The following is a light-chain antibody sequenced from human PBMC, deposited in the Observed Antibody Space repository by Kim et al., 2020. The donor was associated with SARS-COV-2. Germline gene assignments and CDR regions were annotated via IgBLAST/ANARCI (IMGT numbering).Light chain of an antibody. CDR3: QSYDSSNQV. J-gene: IGLJ3*02. Sequence: NFMLTQPHSVSESPGKTVTISCTRSSGSIATNYVQWYQQRPGTSPTTVISEDDQRPSGVPDRFSGSIDSSSNSAPLTISGLKTEDEADYYCQSYDSSNQVFGGGTKVTVL. CDR2: EDD. V-gene: IGLV6-57*01. CDR1: SGSIATNY.